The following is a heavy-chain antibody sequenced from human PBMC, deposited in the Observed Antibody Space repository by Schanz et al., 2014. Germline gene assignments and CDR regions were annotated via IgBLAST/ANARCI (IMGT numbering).Heavy chain of an antibody. V-gene: IGHV3-74*02. Sequence: EVQLVESGGGLIQPGGSLRLSCAASGFTFSSHWMHWVRQDPGKGLVWVSRINGDGSRTAYADSVKGRFTISRDNAKNTLYLQMNSLRAEDTAVYYCAKSDAFDIWGQGTLVTVSP. CDR2: INGDGSRT. CDR3: AKSDAFDI. J-gene: IGHJ3*02. CDR1: GFTFSSHW.